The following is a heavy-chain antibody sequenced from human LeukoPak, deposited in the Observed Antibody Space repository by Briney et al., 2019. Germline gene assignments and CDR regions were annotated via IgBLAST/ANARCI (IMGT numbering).Heavy chain of an antibody. V-gene: IGHV1-69*04. D-gene: IGHD5/OR15-5a*01. CDR2: IIPLFDIT. Sequence: SVKVSCKASGGTFSSYAINWVRQAPGQGLEWMGRIIPLFDITNYAQKFQGRVTITADKSTSTAYMELSSLRSEDTALYYCAGADGSSYSLDETFDCWGQGTLVTVSS. J-gene: IGHJ4*02. CDR1: GGTFSSYA. CDR3: AGADGSSYSLDETFDC.